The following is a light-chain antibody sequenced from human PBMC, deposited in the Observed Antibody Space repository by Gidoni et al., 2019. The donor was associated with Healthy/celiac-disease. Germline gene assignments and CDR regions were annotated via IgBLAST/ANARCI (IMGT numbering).Light chain of an antibody. V-gene: IGKV1-39*01. CDR1: QSISSY. CDR2: AAS. J-gene: IGKJ1*01. Sequence: DIQMTQSPSSLSASVGDRVTITCRASQSISSYLNWYQHKPGKAPKLLIYAASSLQSGVPSRFSGSGSGIDFTLTISRLQPEDFATYYCQQSYSTPWTFGQGTKVEIK. CDR3: QQSYSTPWT.